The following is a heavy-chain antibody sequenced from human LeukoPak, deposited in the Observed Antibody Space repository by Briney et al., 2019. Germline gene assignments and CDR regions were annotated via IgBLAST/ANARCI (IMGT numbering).Heavy chain of an antibody. CDR2: ISSNGGIT. CDR1: GFTFSSYA. D-gene: IGHD6-19*01. Sequence: GVSLRLSCAASGFTFSSYAMHWVRQAPGKGLEYVSAISSNGGITYYANSVKGRFTISRDNSKNTMYLQMGSLRAEDVAVYYCARAGSGWYSMDVWGQGTTVTVSS. J-gene: IGHJ6*02. V-gene: IGHV3-64*01. CDR3: ARAGSGWYSMDV.